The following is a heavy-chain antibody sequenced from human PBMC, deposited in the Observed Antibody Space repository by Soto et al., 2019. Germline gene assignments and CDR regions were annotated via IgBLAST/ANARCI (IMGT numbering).Heavy chain of an antibody. D-gene: IGHD1-7*01. CDR1: GFTFSSYA. Sequence: PGGSLRLSCAASGFTFSSYAMNWVRQAPGKGLEWVSAISGSGGSTYYADSVKGRFTISRDDSKNTLYLQMNSLRAEDTAVYYCEKFAINGTMLDFGMDVCGQGTTVTVSS. V-gene: IGHV3-23*01. J-gene: IGHJ6*02. CDR2: ISGSGGST. CDR3: EKFAINGTMLDFGMDV.